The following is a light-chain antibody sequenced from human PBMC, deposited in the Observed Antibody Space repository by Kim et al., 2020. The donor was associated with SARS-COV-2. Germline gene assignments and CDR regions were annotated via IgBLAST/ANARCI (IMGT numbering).Light chain of an antibody. CDR2: LGS. CDR3: MQAIQTPYS. J-gene: IGKJ2*03. Sequence: EAASISCRSRQGLLHSKGDNYLDWYVQKPGQSPQLLIYLGSKRASGVSDRFSGSGSGTDFTLRISRVEAEDVGVYYCMQAIQTPYSFGQGTKLEI. V-gene: IGKV2-28*01. CDR1: QGLLHSKGDNY.